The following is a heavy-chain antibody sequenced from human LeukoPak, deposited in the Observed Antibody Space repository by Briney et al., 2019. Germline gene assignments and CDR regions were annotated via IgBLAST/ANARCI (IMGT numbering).Heavy chain of an antibody. D-gene: IGHD3-22*01. CDR2: INHSGST. V-gene: IGHV4-34*01. J-gene: IGHJ4*02. Sequence: SETLSLTCAVYGGSFSGYYWSWIRQPPGKGLEWIGEINHSGSTNYNPSLKSRVTISVDTSKNQFSLKLSSVTAADTAVYYCARGADSSGYYPFDYWGQGTLVTVSS. CDR1: GGSFSGYY. CDR3: ARGADSSGYYPFDY.